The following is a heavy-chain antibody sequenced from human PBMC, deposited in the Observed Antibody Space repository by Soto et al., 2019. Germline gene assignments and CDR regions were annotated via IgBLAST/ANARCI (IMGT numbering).Heavy chain of an antibody. CDR1: GYTFTNND. Sequence: QVQLVQSGAELKKPGASVRVSCKASGYTFTNNDVTWVRQATAQGLEWMGWMNPGSGDTGYAQKFQGRVTMTRDISIATAYMELSSLRSEDTAIYYCASMASFGSLSWFDPWGQGTLVTVSS. D-gene: IGHD5-18*01. J-gene: IGHJ5*01. CDR3: ASMASFGSLSWFDP. CDR2: MNPGSGDT. V-gene: IGHV1-8*01.